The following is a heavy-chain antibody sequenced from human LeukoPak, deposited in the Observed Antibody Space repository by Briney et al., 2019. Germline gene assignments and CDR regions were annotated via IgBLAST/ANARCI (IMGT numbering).Heavy chain of an antibody. V-gene: IGHV3-30-3*01. Sequence: PGRSLRLSCAASGFTFSSYAMHWVRQAPGKGLEWVAVISYDGSNKYYADSVKGRFTISRDNSKNTLYLQMNSLRAEDAAVYYCARDFMGDGDTGYWGQGTLVTVSS. J-gene: IGHJ4*02. D-gene: IGHD3-16*01. CDR3: ARDFMGDGDTGY. CDR1: GFTFSSYA. CDR2: ISYDGSNK.